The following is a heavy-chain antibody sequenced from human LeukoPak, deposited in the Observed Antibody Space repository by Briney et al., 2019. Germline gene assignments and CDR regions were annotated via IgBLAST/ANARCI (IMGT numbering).Heavy chain of an antibody. CDR3: ARGRGPARYCSSTSCSYMDV. CDR1: GFTFSSYA. V-gene: IGHV3-64*01. J-gene: IGHJ6*03. D-gene: IGHD2-2*01. CDR2: ISSNGGST. Sequence: GGSLRLSCAASGFTFSSYAMHWVRQAPGKGLEYVSAISSNGGSTYYANSVKGRFTISRDNSKNTLYLQMGSLRAEDMAVYYCARGRGPARYCSSTSCSYMDVWGKGTTVTVSS.